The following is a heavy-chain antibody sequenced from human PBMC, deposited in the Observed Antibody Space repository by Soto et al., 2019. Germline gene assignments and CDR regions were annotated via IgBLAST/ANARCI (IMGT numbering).Heavy chain of an antibody. D-gene: IGHD3-10*01. CDR2: FDPEDADT. V-gene: IGHV1-24*01. CDR1: GYTLTELS. J-gene: IGHJ4*02. CDR3: ATLKSDLGLSGNYFNYFDY. Sequence: ASVKVSCKVSGYTLTELSMHWVRQAPGKGLEWMGGFDPEDADTIYAQKFQGRVTMTEDTSTDTAYMELSNLRSEDTAVYYCATLKSDLGLSGNYFNYFDYWGQG.